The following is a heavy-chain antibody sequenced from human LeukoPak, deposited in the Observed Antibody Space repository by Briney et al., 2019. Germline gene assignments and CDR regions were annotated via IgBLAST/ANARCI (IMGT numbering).Heavy chain of an antibody. Sequence: SETLSLTCTVSGGSISSYYWSWIRQPPGKGLEWIGYIYYSGSTNYNPSLKSRVTISVDTSKNQFSLKLSSVTAADTAVYYCARVVRGYSGYDSLFDYWGQGTLVTVSS. J-gene: IGHJ4*02. V-gene: IGHV4-59*01. CDR1: GGSISSYY. CDR2: IYYSGST. CDR3: ARVVRGYSGYDSLFDY. D-gene: IGHD5-12*01.